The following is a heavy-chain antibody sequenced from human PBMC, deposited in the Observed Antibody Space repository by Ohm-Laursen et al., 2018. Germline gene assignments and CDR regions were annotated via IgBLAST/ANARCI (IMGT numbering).Heavy chain of an antibody. J-gene: IGHJ6*02. V-gene: IGHV4-4*07. Sequence: TLSLTCTVSGDSIDNYYWSWIRQPAGKGLEWIGRMYATGSSNYNPSLNSRVTMSVDTSRNQFSLKLTSVTAADTAVYYCARGYYDSSGYYHYYYYGMDVWGQGTTVTVSS. CDR2: MYATGSS. CDR3: ARGYYDSSGYYHYYYYGMDV. D-gene: IGHD3-22*01. CDR1: GDSIDNYY.